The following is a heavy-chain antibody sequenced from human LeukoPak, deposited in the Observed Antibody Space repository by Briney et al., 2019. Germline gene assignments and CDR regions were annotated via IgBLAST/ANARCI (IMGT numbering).Heavy chain of an antibody. V-gene: IGHV4-4*07. CDR1: GGSISSYY. CDR3: AGSVYSNYGAPYFDY. Sequence: SETLSLTCTVSGGSISSYYWSWIRQPAGKGLEWIGRIYTSGSTNYNPSLKSRVTMAVDTSKNQFSLKLSSVTAADTAVYYCAGSVYSNYGAPYFDYWGQGTLVTVSS. D-gene: IGHD4-11*01. CDR2: IYTSGST. J-gene: IGHJ4*02.